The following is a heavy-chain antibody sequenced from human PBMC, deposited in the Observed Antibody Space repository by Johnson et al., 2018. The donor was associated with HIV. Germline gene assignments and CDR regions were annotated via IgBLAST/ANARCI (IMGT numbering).Heavy chain of an antibody. CDR2: ISYDGSKT. V-gene: IGHV3-30*18. J-gene: IGHJ3*02. D-gene: IGHD1-26*01. Sequence: QVQLVESGGGLVQPGGSLRLSCAASGFTFSSYWMSWVRQAPGKGLEWVAVISYDGSKTFYADAVKGRFTISRDNSKNTLYLQMNSLRPEDTAVYYCGKEESGSYYPMGAFEIWGQGTMVTVS. CDR3: GKEESGSYYPMGAFEI. CDR1: GFTFSSYW.